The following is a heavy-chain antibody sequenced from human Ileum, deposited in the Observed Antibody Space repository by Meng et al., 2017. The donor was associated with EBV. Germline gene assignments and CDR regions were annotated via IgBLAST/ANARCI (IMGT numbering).Heavy chain of an antibody. CDR1: CASIGSSYW. J-gene: IGHJ4*02. V-gene: IGHV4-4*02. Sequence: QGQFMDPVPGRVRPSGTLSLIFAVPCASIGSSYWWTWVRQPPEKGLEWIGEIYHSGSTNYNPSLKSRLTLSVDKSKSQFSLELISVTAADTAVYYCARGRRFGSGRYALDYWGQGTLVTVSS. D-gene: IGHD3-10*01. CDR3: ARGRRFGSGRYALDY. CDR2: IYHSGST.